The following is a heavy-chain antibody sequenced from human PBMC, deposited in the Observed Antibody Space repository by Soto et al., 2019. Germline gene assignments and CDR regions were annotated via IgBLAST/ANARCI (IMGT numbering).Heavy chain of an antibody. J-gene: IGHJ4*02. CDR3: AKAGGGFGDFVHH. D-gene: IGHD3-10*01. Sequence: LRLSFAASGFTFISYGMHWVRQAPGKGLEWVTGILYDGSDKYYADSVKGRFTISRENSKNTLYLQMNSLRTEDSAVYYCAKAGGGFGDFVHHWGQGTPVTVSS. CDR1: GFTFISYG. V-gene: IGHV3-30*18. CDR2: ILYDGSDK.